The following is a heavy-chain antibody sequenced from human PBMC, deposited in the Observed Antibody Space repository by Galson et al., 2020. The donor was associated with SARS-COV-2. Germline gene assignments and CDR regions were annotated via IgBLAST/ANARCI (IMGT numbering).Heavy chain of an antibody. Sequence: GESLMIYCAASGFPFSTYAMHWVRQAPANGLESVAAISYDGSYKHDVDSLKGRFTIPRDNSKHTLYLQMNSLRPEDTAVYYCASSPSIAGSGTRFSFQPWGQGTLVTVSS. J-gene: IGHJ1*01. D-gene: IGHD6-13*01. CDR1: GFPFSTYA. CDR2: ISYDGSYK. V-gene: IGHV3-30*01. CDR3: ASSPSIAGSGTRFSFQP.